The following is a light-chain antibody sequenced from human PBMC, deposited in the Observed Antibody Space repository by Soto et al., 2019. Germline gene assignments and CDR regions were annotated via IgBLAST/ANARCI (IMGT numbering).Light chain of an antibody. V-gene: IGKV3-15*01. CDR3: QQCNNWPLT. J-gene: IGKJ4*01. Sequence: EIVMTQSPATLSVSPGERATLSCRASESVATYLAWYQQKPGQAPRLLIYGASTRATGIPARFSASGSGTEFTLTISSLQSEDFAVYYCQQCNNWPLTFGGGTKVEIK. CDR1: ESVATY. CDR2: GAS.